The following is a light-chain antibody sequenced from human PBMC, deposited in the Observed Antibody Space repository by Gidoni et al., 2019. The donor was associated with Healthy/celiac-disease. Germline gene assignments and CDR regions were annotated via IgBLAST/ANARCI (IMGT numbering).Light chain of an antibody. J-gene: IGLJ3*02. CDR1: TGAVTSGYY. Sequence: QTVVTQEPSLTVSPGGTVTLTCASSTGAVTSGYYPNWFQQKPGQAPRALIYSTSNKHPWTPARFSGSLLGGKAALTLSGGQPEDEAEYYCLLYYGGAQLFGGGTKLTVL. CDR2: STS. CDR3: LLYYGGAQL. V-gene: IGLV7-43*01.